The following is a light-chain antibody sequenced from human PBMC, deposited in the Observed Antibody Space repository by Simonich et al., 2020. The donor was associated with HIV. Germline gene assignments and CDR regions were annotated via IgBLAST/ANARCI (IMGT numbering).Light chain of an antibody. CDR2: DAS. J-gene: IGKJ1*01. Sequence: DIQMTQSPSSLSASVGNRVTITCQTNPDLSNYLKGSQPKPGKAHKLLIYDASNLETGVPSRFSGSGSGTDFTFTISSLQPEDFATYYCQQSYSTPPTFGQGTKVEIK. CDR1: PDLSNY. V-gene: IGKV1-33*01. CDR3: QQSYSTPPT.